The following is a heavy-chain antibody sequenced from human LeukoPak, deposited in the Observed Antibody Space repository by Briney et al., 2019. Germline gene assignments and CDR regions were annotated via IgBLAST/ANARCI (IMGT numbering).Heavy chain of an antibody. Sequence: SETLSLTCTVSGGSISSYYWSWIRQPAGRGLEWIGRIYTSGSTNYNPSLKSRVTMSVDASKNQFSLKLSSVTAADTAVYYCARDGGYSGYDYPAVGYYFDYWGQGTLVTVSS. V-gene: IGHV4-4*07. CDR2: IYTSGST. CDR3: ARDGGYSGYDYPAVGYYFDY. CDR1: GGSISSYY. D-gene: IGHD5-12*01. J-gene: IGHJ4*02.